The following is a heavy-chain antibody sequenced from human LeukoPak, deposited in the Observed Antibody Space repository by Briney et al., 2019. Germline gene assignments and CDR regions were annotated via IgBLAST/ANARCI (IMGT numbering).Heavy chain of an antibody. D-gene: IGHD3-9*01. J-gene: IGHJ4*02. V-gene: IGHV1-46*01. CDR2: INPSGGST. CDR1: GYTFTSYY. Sequence: GASVKLSCKASGYTFTSYYMHWVRQAPGQGLEWMGVINPSGGSTSYAQKFQGRVTMTRDMSTSTVYMELSSLRSEDTAVYYCARVTGSFDYWGQGTLVAVSS. CDR3: ARVTGSFDY.